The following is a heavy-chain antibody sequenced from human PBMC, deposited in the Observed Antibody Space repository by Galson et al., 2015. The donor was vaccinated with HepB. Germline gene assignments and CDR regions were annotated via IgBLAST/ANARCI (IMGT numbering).Heavy chain of an antibody. Sequence: CAISADSVSSYSAAWNWIRHSPSRGLEWLGRTYYRSKWYNDYSVSVRSRITINPDTYKNQFSLQLRSVTPDATAVYYCSRGSGRYGMDVWGQGTTVTVSS. CDR3: SRGSGRYGMDV. CDR2: TYYRSKWYN. V-gene: IGHV6-1*01. J-gene: IGHJ6*02. CDR1: ADSVSSYSAA. D-gene: IGHD3-10*01.